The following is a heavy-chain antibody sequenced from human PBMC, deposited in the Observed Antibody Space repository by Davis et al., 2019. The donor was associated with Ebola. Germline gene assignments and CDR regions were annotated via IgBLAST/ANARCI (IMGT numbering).Heavy chain of an antibody. CDR1: GYTFTRYG. V-gene: IGHV1-18*01. CDR3: ARAVTMVLPSGWFDP. CDR2: ISAYNGNT. D-gene: IGHD3-10*01. J-gene: IGHJ5*02. Sequence: AASVKVSCKASGYTFTRYGISWVRQAPGQGLGWMGWISAYNGNTNYAQNLQGRVTMTTDTSTSTAHMEVRSLRYDDTAVYYCARAVTMVLPSGWFDPWGQGTLVTVSS.